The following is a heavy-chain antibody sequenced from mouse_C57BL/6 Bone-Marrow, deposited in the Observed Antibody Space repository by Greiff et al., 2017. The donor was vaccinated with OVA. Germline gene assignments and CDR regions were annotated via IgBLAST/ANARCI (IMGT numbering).Heavy chain of an antibody. V-gene: IGHV14-4*01. CDR1: GFNIKDDY. Sequence: VQLQQSGAVLVRPGASVKLSCTASGFNIKDDYMHWVKQRPEQGLEWIGWIDPENGDTEYASKFQGKATITADTSSNTAYLQLSSLTSEDTAVYYCSLYYGSSPFYWYFDVWGTGTTVTVSS. J-gene: IGHJ1*03. D-gene: IGHD1-1*01. CDR3: SLYYGSSPFYWYFDV. CDR2: IDPENGDT.